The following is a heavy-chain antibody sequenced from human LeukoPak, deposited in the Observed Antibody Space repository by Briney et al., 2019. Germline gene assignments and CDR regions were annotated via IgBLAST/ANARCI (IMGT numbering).Heavy chain of an antibody. Sequence: PSGTLSLTCAVSGGSISSINWWSWVRQPPGKGLEWIGEIFHSGSTNYNPSLKSRVTMSVDKSKNQFSLKLSSVTAADTAVYYCARDQITVVRGGLDYWGQGTLVTVSS. CDR3: ARDQITVVRGGLDY. CDR1: GGSISSINW. J-gene: IGHJ4*02. CDR2: IFHSGST. D-gene: IGHD3-10*01. V-gene: IGHV4-4*02.